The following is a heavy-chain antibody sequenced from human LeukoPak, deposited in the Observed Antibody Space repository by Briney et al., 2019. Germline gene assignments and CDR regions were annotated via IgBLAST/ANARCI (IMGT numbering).Heavy chain of an antibody. CDR3: ATDFYDST. D-gene: IGHD3-22*01. CDR1: GFTFSAYA. J-gene: IGHJ5*02. V-gene: IGHV3-15*07. CDR2: IKSKTDGGTT. Sequence: GGSLRLSCSASGFTFSAYAMHWVRQAPGKGLEGVGRIKSKTDGGTTDYAAPVKGRFTISRDDSKTTLYLQMNSLQTEDTAVYYCATDFYDSTWGQGTLVTVSS.